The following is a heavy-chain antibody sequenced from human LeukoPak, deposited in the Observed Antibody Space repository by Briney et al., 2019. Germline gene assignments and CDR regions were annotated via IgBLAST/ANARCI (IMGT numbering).Heavy chain of an antibody. V-gene: IGHV4-39*07. CDR3: ARENHPSYVGNYFDY. CDR1: GGSISSSSYY. Sequence: PSETLSLTCTVSGGSISSSSYYWGWIRQPPGKGLEWIGSIYYSGSTYYNPSLKSRVTISVDTSKNQFSLKLSSVTAADTAVYYCARENHPSYVGNYFDYWGQGTLVTVSS. J-gene: IGHJ4*02. CDR2: IYYSGST. D-gene: IGHD1-26*01.